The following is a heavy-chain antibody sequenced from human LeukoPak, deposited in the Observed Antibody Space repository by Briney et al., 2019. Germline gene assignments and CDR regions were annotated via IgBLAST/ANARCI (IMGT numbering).Heavy chain of an antibody. Sequence: GASVKVSCKASGGTFSSYAISWVRQAPGQGLEWMGGIIPIFGTANYAQKFQGRVTITTDESTSTAYMELSSLRSKDTAVYYCASDITGTTGGWFDPWGQGTLVTVSS. J-gene: IGHJ5*02. CDR1: GGTFSSYA. D-gene: IGHD1-7*01. CDR3: ASDITGTTGGWFDP. CDR2: IIPIFGTA. V-gene: IGHV1-69*05.